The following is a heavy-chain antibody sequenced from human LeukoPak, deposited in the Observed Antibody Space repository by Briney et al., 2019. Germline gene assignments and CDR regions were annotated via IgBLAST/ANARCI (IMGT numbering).Heavy chain of an antibody. CDR1: GGSISSYY. CDR3: ARDTRYYGMDV. V-gene: IGHV4-59*01. J-gene: IGHJ6*02. CDR2: IYDSGST. Sequence: KPSETLSLTCTVSGGSISSYYWSWIRQPPGKGLEWIGYIYDSGSTNYNPSLKSRVTISVDTSKSQFSLKLSSVTAADTAIYHCARDTRYYGMDVWGQGTTVTASS.